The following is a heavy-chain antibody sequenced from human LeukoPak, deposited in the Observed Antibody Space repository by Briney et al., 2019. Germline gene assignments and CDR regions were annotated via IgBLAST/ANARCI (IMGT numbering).Heavy chain of an antibody. CDR1: GFTFSSYA. D-gene: IGHD5-24*01. V-gene: IGHV3-30-3*01. J-gene: IGHJ4*02. Sequence: PGGSLRLSCAASGFTFSSYAMHWVRQAPGKGLEWVAVISYDGSNKHYADSVKGRFTISRDNSKNTLYLQMNSLRAEDTAVYYCARDRRDGYNRPHFDYWGQGTLVTVSS. CDR2: ISYDGSNK. CDR3: ARDRRDGYNRPHFDY.